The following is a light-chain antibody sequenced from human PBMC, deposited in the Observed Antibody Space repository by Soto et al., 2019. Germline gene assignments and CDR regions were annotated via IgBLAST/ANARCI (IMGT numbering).Light chain of an antibody. J-gene: IGLJ3*02. Sequence: QAVVTQPPSVSGTPGQSVTISCSGSSSNIGGQTVSWYQQLPGTAPNLLIYSGHQRPSGVPDRFSASKSGSSASLAISGLQSEDEGDYDCAAWDESLNGQVFGGGTKLTVL. CDR3: AAWDESLNGQV. CDR1: SSNIGGQT. V-gene: IGLV1-44*01. CDR2: SGH.